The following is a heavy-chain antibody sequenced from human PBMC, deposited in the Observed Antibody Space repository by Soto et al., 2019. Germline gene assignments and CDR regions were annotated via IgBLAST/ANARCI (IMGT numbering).Heavy chain of an antibody. Sequence: PSQTLSLTCAISGDSVSSNSAAWNWIRQSPSRGLEWLGRTYYRSKWYNDYAVSVKSRITINPDTSKNQFSLQLNSVTPEDTAVYYCAREEGSSSYYYYYYMDVWGKGTTGTVSS. V-gene: IGHV6-1*01. CDR1: GDSVSSNSAA. J-gene: IGHJ6*03. CDR2: TYYRSKWYN. CDR3: AREEGSSSYYYYYYMDV. D-gene: IGHD6-6*01.